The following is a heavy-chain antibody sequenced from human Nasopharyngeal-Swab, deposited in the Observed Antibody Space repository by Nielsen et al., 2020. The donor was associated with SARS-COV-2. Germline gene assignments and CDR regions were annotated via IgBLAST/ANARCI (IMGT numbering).Heavy chain of an antibody. CDR2: IYDSGRT. Sequence: WIGQPPGKGLEWIGSIYDSGRTYYNPSPKSRVTISADTSKNQFSLNLSSVTAADTAVYYCARVVMVRGVSYYYYMDVWGKGTTVTVSS. CDR3: ARVVMVRGVSYYYYMDV. D-gene: IGHD3-10*01. V-gene: IGHV4-39*07. J-gene: IGHJ6*03.